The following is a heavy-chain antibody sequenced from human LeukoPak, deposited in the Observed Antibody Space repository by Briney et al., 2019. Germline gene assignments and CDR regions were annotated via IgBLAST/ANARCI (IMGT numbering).Heavy chain of an antibody. Sequence: EGSLRLSCAASGFTFSSYEMNWVRQAPGKGLEWVSYISSSGSTIYYADSVKGRFTISRDNAKNSLYLQMNSLRAEDTAVYYCARASYGQFFDYWGQGTLVTVSS. J-gene: IGHJ4*02. V-gene: IGHV3-48*03. CDR3: ARASYGQFFDY. CDR2: ISSSGSTI. D-gene: IGHD5-18*01. CDR1: GFTFSSYE.